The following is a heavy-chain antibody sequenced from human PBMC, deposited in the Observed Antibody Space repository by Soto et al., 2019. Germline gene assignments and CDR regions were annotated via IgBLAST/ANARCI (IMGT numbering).Heavy chain of an antibody. V-gene: IGHV3-23*01. D-gene: IGHD6-19*01. CDR2: ISNRGSDT. CDR3: ARALEGWYEDS. CDR1: GFTFGSHS. Sequence: GGSLRLSCAASGFTFGSHSMSWVRQAPGRGLEWVSAISNRGSDTYYADSVKGRFTISRDNSKNTLYLQMNSLRAEDTAVYYCARALEGWYEDSWGQGILVTVSS. J-gene: IGHJ4*02.